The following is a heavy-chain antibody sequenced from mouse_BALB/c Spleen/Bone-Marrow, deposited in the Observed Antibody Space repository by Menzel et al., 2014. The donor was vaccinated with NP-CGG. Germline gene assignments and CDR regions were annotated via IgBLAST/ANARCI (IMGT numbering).Heavy chain of an antibody. Sequence: QVQLQQSGAELVRPGTSVKVSCKASGYAFTNYWIEWVKQRPGQGLEWIGVINPGSGGTNCNEKFKGKATLTADKSSSTAYIQRSSLTSDDAAVYFCSREITRYAVDYWGQGTSVTVSS. V-gene: IGHV1-54*01. D-gene: IGHD2-4*01. CDR2: INPGSGGT. CDR1: GYAFTNYW. CDR3: SREITRYAVDY. J-gene: IGHJ4*01.